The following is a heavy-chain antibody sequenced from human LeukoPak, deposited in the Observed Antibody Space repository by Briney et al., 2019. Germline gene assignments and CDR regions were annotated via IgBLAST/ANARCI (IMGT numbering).Heavy chain of an antibody. V-gene: IGHV4-59*01. J-gene: IGHJ3*02. Sequence: TPSETLSLTCSISGDSTTNYYYTWILQPPWKGLEWIGYIYYSGSTNYNPSLKSRVTISVDTSKNQFSLKLSSVTAADTAVYYCASDSGSVGSDAFDIWGQGTMVTVSS. D-gene: IGHD2-15*01. CDR1: GDSTTNYY. CDR2: IYYSGST. CDR3: ASDSGSVGSDAFDI.